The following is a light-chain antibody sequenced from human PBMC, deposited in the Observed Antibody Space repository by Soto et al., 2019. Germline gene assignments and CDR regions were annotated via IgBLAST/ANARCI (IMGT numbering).Light chain of an antibody. CDR1: QSVSSY. J-gene: IGKJ5*01. Sequence: EIVLTQSPATLSLSPGERVTLSCRASQSVSSYLAWYQQKPGQAPRLLIYDASNRATGIPARFSGSGSGTDFTLTISSLEPEDFAVYYCQQRRTWPPTFGQGTRLEIK. CDR2: DAS. V-gene: IGKV3-11*01. CDR3: QQRRTWPPT.